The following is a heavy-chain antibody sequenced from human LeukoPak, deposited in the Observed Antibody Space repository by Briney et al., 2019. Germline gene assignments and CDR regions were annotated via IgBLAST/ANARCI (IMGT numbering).Heavy chain of an antibody. CDR2: INHSGST. CDR3: ARSGSGSYYMDYFDY. Sequence: PSETLSLTCAVYGGSFSGYYWSWIRQPPGKGLEWIGEINHSGSTNYNPSLKSRVTISVGTSKNQFSLKLSSVTAADTAVYYCARSGSGSYYMDYFDYWGQGTLVTVSS. D-gene: IGHD3-10*01. CDR1: GGSFSGYY. V-gene: IGHV4-34*01. J-gene: IGHJ4*02.